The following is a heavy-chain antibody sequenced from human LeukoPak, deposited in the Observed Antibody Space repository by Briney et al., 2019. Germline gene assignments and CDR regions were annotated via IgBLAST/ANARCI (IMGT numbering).Heavy chain of an antibody. D-gene: IGHD2-2*01. V-gene: IGHV3-23*01. CDR1: GFTFSSYA. Sequence: WASLRLSCAASGFTFSSYAMSWVRQAPGKGLEWVSTISGSGDSSYYADSVKGRFTISRDDSKNTLYLQMNSLRAEDTAIYYCAKRGLCSSTTCSLYYYYDMDVWGQGTTVTVSS. J-gene: IGHJ6*02. CDR2: ISGSGDSS. CDR3: AKRGLCSSTTCSLYYYYDMDV.